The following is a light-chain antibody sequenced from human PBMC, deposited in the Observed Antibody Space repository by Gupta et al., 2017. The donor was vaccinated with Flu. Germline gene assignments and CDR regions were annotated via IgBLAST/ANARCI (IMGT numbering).Light chain of an antibody. V-gene: IGKV2-30*01. CDR1: QSLVYSDGNTY. CDR2: QVS. J-gene: IGKJ1*01. CDR3: MQGSRWPWA. Sequence: GQPASISCRSSQSLVYSDGNTYLHWFQQRPGQSPRSLIYQVSHRESGVPDRFSGSGSGTDFTLKISRVEAEDGGVYYCMQGSRWPWAFGQGTKVEIK.